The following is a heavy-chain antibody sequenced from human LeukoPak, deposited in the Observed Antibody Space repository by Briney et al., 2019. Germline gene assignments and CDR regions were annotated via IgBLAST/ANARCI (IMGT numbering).Heavy chain of an antibody. D-gene: IGHD6-19*01. Sequence: ASVKVSCKASGGTFGSYAISWVRQAPGQGLEWMGGIIPIFGTANYAQKFQGRVTITADESTSTAYMELSSLRSEDTAVYYCVRSSIAVAGTGDYWGQGTLVTVSS. CDR3: VRSSIAVAGTGDY. J-gene: IGHJ4*02. CDR2: IIPIFGTA. CDR1: GGTFGSYA. V-gene: IGHV1-69*13.